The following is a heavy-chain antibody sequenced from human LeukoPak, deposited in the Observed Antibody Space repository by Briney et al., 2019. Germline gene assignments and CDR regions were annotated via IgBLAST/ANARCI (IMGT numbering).Heavy chain of an antibody. D-gene: IGHD4-17*01. Sequence: PGGSLRLSCAASGFTFNYFRMNWVRQAPGKGLEWLSHITSTGSATYYAASVKGRFTISRDNAKSTLYLQVNNLRDDDTAIYYCARVPHLYADENYFDYRGQGTLVTVSS. CDR2: ITSTGSAT. CDR1: GFTFNYFR. CDR3: ARVPHLYADENYFDY. V-gene: IGHV3-48*02. J-gene: IGHJ4*02.